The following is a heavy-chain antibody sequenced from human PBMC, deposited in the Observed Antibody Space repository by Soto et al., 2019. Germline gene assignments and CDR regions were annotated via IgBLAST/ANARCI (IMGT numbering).Heavy chain of an antibody. J-gene: IGHJ4*02. Sequence: GGSLRLSCSASGFTFSSYAMHWVRQAPGKGLEYVSAISSNGRSTYYADSVKGRFTISRDNSKNTLYLQVSSLRAEDTAVYYCAIRASYYDSSGYFDYWGQGTLVTVSS. CDR2: ISSNGRST. CDR3: AIRASYYDSSGYFDY. CDR1: GFTFSSYA. D-gene: IGHD3-22*01. V-gene: IGHV3-64D*06.